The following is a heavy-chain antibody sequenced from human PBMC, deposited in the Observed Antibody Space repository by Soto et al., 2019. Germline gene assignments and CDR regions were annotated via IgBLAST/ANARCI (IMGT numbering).Heavy chain of an antibody. V-gene: IGHV4-61*01. J-gene: IGHJ5*02. CDR2: IYYTGST. Sequence: QVQLQESGPGLVKPSETLSLTCTVSGGSVSSDSYYWSWIRQPPGKGLEWIGYIYYTGSTNYNPSHKSRGTMSTDTSQDQVSLKLSSVTAADTAVYYCARGGSIAAAVVDLWGQGTLVTVSS. CDR3: ARGGSIAAAVVDL. CDR1: GGSVSSDSYY. D-gene: IGHD6-13*01.